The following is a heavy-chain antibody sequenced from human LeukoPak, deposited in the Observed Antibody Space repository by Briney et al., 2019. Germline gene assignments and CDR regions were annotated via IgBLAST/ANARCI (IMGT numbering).Heavy chain of an antibody. CDR2: ISWNSGSI. J-gene: IGHJ4*02. Sequence: GGSLRLSCAASGFTFDDYAMHWVRQAPGRGLAWVSGISWNSGSIGYADSVKGRFTISRDNAKNSLYLQMNSLRAEDTALYYCAKDISGWYRGFDYWGQGTLVTVSS. CDR1: GFTFDDYA. CDR3: AKDISGWYRGFDY. D-gene: IGHD6-19*01. V-gene: IGHV3-9*01.